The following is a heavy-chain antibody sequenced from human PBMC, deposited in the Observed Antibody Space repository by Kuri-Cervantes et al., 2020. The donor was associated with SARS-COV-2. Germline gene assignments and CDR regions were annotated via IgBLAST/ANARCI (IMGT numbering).Heavy chain of an antibody. CDR2: ISVSGGST. CDR3: ARDRFLELGPSHMDV. D-gene: IGHD1-7*01. CDR1: EFTFSSYV. V-gene: IGHV3-23*01. J-gene: IGHJ6*03. Sequence: GGSLRLSCAASEFTFSSYVMTWVRQAPGKGLEWVSSISVSGGSTYYANSVKGRFTISRDNSKNTLYLQMNSLRAEDTAVYFCARDRFLELGPSHMDVWGKGTTVTVSS.